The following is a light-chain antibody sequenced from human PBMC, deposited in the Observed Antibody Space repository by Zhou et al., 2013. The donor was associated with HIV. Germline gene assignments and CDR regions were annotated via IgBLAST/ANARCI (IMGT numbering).Light chain of an antibody. CDR3: QQRSNWPIT. V-gene: IGKV3-11*01. J-gene: IGKJ5*01. CDR2: DAS. Sequence: EIVLTQSPATLSLSPGGRATLSCRASQSVGSYLAWYQQKPGQAPRLLIYDASNRATGIPARFSGSGSGTDFTLTISSLEPEDFAVYYCQQRSNWPITFGQGTRLEIK. CDR1: QSVGSY.